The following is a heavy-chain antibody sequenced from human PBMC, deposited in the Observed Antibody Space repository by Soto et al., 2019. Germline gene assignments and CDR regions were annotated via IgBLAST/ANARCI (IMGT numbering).Heavy chain of an antibody. CDR2: IIPIFGTA. D-gene: IGHD5-18*01. J-gene: IGHJ4*02. CDR1: GGTFSSSA. V-gene: IGHV1-69*12. Sequence: QVQLVQSGAAVKKPGSSVKVSCKASGGTFSSSAISWVRQAPGPGLEWMGGIIPIFGTANYAQKFQGRVTSTADEATSTAYMELSSLRSEDTAVYYGARGYSYGDRRDYWGQGTLVTVSS. CDR3: ARGYSYGDRRDY.